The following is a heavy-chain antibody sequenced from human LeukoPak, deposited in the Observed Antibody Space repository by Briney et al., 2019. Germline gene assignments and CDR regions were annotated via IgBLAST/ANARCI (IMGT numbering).Heavy chain of an antibody. J-gene: IGHJ4*02. CDR2: VSGSGGST. Sequence: PLGSPTLSCAASGFTFSSYAMSWVRQAPGKGLEWVSDVSGSGGSTYYADSVKGRFTISRDNSKNTLYLQMNSLRAEDTALYYCAKSASAAGRTYFDSWGQGTLVTVSS. CDR1: GFTFSSYA. D-gene: IGHD6-13*01. V-gene: IGHV3-23*01. CDR3: AKSASAAGRTYFDS.